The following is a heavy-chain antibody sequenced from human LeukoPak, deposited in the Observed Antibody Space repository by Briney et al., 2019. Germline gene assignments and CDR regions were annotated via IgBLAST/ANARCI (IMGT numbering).Heavy chain of an antibody. D-gene: IGHD3-9*01. CDR2: IYHSGST. CDR3: ARDRYYDILTGIFDY. Sequence: PSGTLSLTCAVSGGSISSSNWWSWVRQPPGKALEWIGEIYHSGSTNYNPSLKSRVTISVDKSKNQFSLKLSSVTAADTAVYYCARDRYYDILTGIFDYWGQGTLVTVSS. V-gene: IGHV4-4*02. CDR1: GGSISSSNW. J-gene: IGHJ4*02.